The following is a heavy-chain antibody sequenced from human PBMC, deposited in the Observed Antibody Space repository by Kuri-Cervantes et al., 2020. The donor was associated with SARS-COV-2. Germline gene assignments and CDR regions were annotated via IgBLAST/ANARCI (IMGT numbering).Heavy chain of an antibody. CDR3: ARQGAYSSGYTDY. J-gene: IGHJ4*02. D-gene: IGHD6-19*01. V-gene: IGHV5-10-1*01. Sequence: GESLKISCKGSGYSFTSYWISWVRQMPGKGLEWMGRIDPSDSYTNYNPSFQGHVTISADKSISTAYLQWSSLKASDTAMYYCARQGAYSSGYTDYWGQGTLVTVSS. CDR1: GYSFTSYW. CDR2: IDPSDSYT.